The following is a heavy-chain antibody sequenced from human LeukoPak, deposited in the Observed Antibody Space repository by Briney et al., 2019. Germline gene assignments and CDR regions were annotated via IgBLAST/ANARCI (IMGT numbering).Heavy chain of an antibody. CDR2: ISSSSSYI. V-gene: IGHV3-21*01. CDR1: GFTFSSYS. D-gene: IGHD4-17*01. J-gene: IGHJ4*02. Sequence: GGSLRLSCAASGFTFSSYSMNWVRQAPGKGLEWVSSISSSSSYIYFADSLKGRFTISRDNAKNSLYLQMNSLRAEDTAVYYCARVDTTGGYYFDYWGQGTLVTVSS. CDR3: ARVDTTGGYYFDY.